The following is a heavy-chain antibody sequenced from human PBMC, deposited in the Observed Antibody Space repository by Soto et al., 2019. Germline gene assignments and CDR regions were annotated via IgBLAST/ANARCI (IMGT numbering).Heavy chain of an antibody. V-gene: IGHV4-39*02. J-gene: IGHJ4*02. Sequence: SETLSLTCTVSGGSISSSSYYWGWIRQPPGKGLEWIGSIYYSGSTYYNPSLKSRVTISVDTSKNQFSLKLSSVTAADTAVYYCAGDYDFWSGQLWGQGTLVTVSS. CDR2: IYYSGST. CDR1: GGSISSSSYY. D-gene: IGHD3-3*01. CDR3: AGDYDFWSGQL.